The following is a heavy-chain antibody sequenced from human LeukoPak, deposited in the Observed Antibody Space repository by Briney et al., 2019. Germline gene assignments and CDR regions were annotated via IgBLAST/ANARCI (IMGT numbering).Heavy chain of an antibody. Sequence: SETLSLTCTVSGGSISSYYWSWIRQPPGKGLEWIGYIYYSGSTNYNPSLKSRVTISVDTSKNQFSLKLSSVTAADTAVYYCARHSVAGWFRFDPWGQGTLVTVSS. CDR2: IYYSGST. J-gene: IGHJ5*02. V-gene: IGHV4-59*08. D-gene: IGHD6-19*01. CDR3: ARHSVAGWFRFDP. CDR1: GGSISSYY.